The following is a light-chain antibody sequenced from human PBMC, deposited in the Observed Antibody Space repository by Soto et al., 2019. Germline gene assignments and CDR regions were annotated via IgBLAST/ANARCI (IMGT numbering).Light chain of an antibody. J-gene: IGLJ1*01. CDR2: IGD. CDR3: AAWDDNLNAYV. CDR1: TSNIGTFY. V-gene: IGLV1-47*02. Sequence: QSVLTQPPSTSSTPGQTVTISCSGSTSNIGTFYVYWYQHLPGTAPKLLIYIGDQRASGVSDRFSASKSGTSASLAISGLRSDDEADYYCAAWDDNLNAYVFGSGTKLTLL.